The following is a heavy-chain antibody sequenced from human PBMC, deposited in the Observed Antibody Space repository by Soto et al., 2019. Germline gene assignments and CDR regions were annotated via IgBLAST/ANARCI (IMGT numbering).Heavy chain of an antibody. J-gene: IGHJ3*01. CDR3: AKSTATGGEAFDY. D-gene: IGHD2-8*02. CDR1: GFTSSSYD. V-gene: IGHV3-23*01. CDR2: ILVDGRT. Sequence: GGSLRLSCAASGFTSSSYDMSWVRQAPGKGLEWVSTILVDGRTFYVDSVKGRFTISRDNSRNTVYLQMNSLTAGDTALYYCAKSTATGGEAFDYCCQGTVVTVSS.